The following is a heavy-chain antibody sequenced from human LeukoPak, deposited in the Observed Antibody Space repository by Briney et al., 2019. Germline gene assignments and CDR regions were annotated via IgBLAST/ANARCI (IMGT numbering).Heavy chain of an antibody. CDR1: GGSIGSHY. J-gene: IGHJ4*02. CDR3: ARVHSSSWYGDY. CDR2: IYYSGST. V-gene: IGHV4-59*11. Sequence: SETLSLTCTVSGGSIGSHYWSWIRQPPGKGLEWIGYIYYSGSTNYNPSLKSRVTISVDTSKNQFSLKLSSVTAADTAVYYCARVHSSSWYGDYWGQGTLVTVCS. D-gene: IGHD6-13*01.